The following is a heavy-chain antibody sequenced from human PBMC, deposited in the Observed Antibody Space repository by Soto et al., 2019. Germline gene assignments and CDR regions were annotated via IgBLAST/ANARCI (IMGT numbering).Heavy chain of an antibody. CDR1: GYTFTSYA. CDR3: ARGPGGPDGPGDY. Sequence: QVQLVQSGAEVKKPGASVKVSCKASGYTFTSYAMHWVRQAPGQRLEWMGWINAGNGNTKYSQKFQGRVTITRNTSASTAYMELSSLRSEDTAVYYCARGPGGPDGPGDYWGQGTLVTVSS. CDR2: INAGNGNT. V-gene: IGHV1-3*01. J-gene: IGHJ4*02. D-gene: IGHD2-15*01.